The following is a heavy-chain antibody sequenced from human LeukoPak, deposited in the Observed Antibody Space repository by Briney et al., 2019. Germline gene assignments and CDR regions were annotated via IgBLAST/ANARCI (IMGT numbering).Heavy chain of an antibody. CDR2: ISAYNGNT. CDR3: AREPLRFLEWSSPNYYYGMDV. D-gene: IGHD3-3*01. V-gene: IGHV1-18*01. Sequence: ASVKVSCKASGYTFTSYGISWVRQAPGQGLEWMGWISAYNGNTNYAQKLQGRVTMTTDTSTSTAYMELRSLRSDGTAVYYCAREPLRFLEWSSPNYYYGMDVWGQGTTVTVSS. CDR1: GYTFTSYG. J-gene: IGHJ6*02.